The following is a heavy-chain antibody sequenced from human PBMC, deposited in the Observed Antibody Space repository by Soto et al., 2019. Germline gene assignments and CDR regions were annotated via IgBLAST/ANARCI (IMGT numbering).Heavy chain of an antibody. Sequence: SETLSLTCTVSGGPVSSGSDYWSWIRQPPGKGLECIGYIYYSGSTYYNPSLKSRVTISVDTFKNQFSLKLNSVTAADTAVYYCAKYKRTTTAAGVAFDYWGQGTLVTVS. J-gene: IGHJ4*02. CDR2: IYYSGST. V-gene: IGHV4-61*01. CDR1: GGPVSSGSDY. D-gene: IGHD6-13*01. CDR3: AKYKRTTTAAGVAFDY.